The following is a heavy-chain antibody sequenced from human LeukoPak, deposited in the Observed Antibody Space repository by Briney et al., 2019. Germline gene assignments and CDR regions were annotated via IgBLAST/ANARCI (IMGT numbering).Heavy chain of an antibody. D-gene: IGHD2-2*01. Sequence: GGSLRLSCAASGFTVSSNYMSWVRQAPGKGLEWVSVIYSDGTTVYADSVKGRFTISRDNSKNTLYLQMNSLRAEDTAVYYCAKAGELRYCSSTSCTPEYAFDIWGQGTMVTVSS. CDR1: GFTVSSNY. J-gene: IGHJ3*02. V-gene: IGHV3-53*01. CDR2: IYSDGTT. CDR3: AKAGELRYCSSTSCTPEYAFDI.